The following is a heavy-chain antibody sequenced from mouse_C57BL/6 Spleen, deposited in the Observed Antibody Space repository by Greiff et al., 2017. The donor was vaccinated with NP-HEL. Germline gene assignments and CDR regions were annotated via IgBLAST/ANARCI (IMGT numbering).Heavy chain of an antibody. Sequence: LVESGPELVKPGASVKISCKASGYAFSSSWMNWVKQRPGKGLEWIGRIYPGDGDTNYNGKFKGKATLTADKSSSTAYMQLSSLTSEDSAVYFCARLYYSNYDYFDYWGQGTTLTVSS. V-gene: IGHV1-82*01. CDR1: GYAFSSSW. CDR3: ARLYYSNYDYFDY. J-gene: IGHJ2*01. CDR2: IYPGDGDT. D-gene: IGHD2-5*01.